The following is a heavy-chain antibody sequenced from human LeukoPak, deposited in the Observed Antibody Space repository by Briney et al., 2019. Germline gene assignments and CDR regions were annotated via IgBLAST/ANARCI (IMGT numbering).Heavy chain of an antibody. CDR3: ARSPGITGTFDP. V-gene: IGHV3-74*01. CDR2: INSDGSST. Sequence: GGSLRLSCAASGFTFSSYWMHWVRQAPGKGLVWGSRINSDGSSTSYVDSVKGRFTISRDNAKNTLYLQMNSLRAEDTAVYYCARSPGITGTFDPWGQGTLVTVSS. D-gene: IGHD1-7*01. CDR1: GFTFSSYW. J-gene: IGHJ5*02.